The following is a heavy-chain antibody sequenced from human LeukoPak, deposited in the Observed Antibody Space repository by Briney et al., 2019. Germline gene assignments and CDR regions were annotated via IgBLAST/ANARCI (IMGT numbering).Heavy chain of an antibody. CDR2: INSDGSST. CDR1: GFTFSSDW. CDR3: ARDPHYYDSSGYAFDY. Sequence: GGSLRLSCVVSGFTFSSDWMHWVRQAPGKGLVWVSRINSDGSSTSYADSVKGRFTISRDNAKNSLYLQMNSLRAEDTAVYYCARDPHYYDSSGYAFDYWGQGTLVTVSS. D-gene: IGHD3-22*01. V-gene: IGHV3-74*01. J-gene: IGHJ4*02.